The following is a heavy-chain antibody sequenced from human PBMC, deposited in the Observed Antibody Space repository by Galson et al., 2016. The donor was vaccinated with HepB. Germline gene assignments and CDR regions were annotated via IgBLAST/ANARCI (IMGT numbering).Heavy chain of an antibody. CDR1: GFTFSSYA. CDR2: ISGSGGST. D-gene: IGHD3-22*01. Sequence: SLRLSCAASGFTFSSYAMSWVRQAPGKGLEWVSAISGSGGSTYYADSVKGRFTISRDNSKNTLYLQMNSLRAEDTAVYYCAKDSYYYDRGGREYFDLWGRGTLVTVSS. V-gene: IGHV3-23*01. J-gene: IGHJ2*01. CDR3: AKDSYYYDRGGREYFDL.